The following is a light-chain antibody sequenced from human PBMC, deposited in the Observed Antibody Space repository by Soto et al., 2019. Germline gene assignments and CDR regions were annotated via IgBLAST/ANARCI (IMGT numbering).Light chain of an antibody. Sequence: QSALTQPPSASGTPGQRVTISCSGSSSNIGRNTVNWYQQVPGTAPKLLIYNNNQRPSGVPDRFSGSKSGTSASLAIIGLQSEEEADYYCAAWDDGLNGSVFGAGTKVTVL. CDR1: SSNIGRNT. CDR2: NNN. J-gene: IGLJ1*01. CDR3: AAWDDGLNGSV. V-gene: IGLV1-44*01.